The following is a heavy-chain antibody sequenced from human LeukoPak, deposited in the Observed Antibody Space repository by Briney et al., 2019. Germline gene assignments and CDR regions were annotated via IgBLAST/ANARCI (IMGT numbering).Heavy chain of an antibody. V-gene: IGHV3-48*01. CDR3: ARPTTSGCCPH. Sequence: GGSLRLSCAASGFTFSDYDMNWIRQAPGTGLEWVSYITGSSSSKYYADSVKGRFTISRDNAKNSLYLQMNSLRAEDTAVYYCARPTTSGCCPHWGQGTMVTVSS. CDR1: GFTFSDYD. CDR2: ITGSSSSK. D-gene: IGHD6-19*01. J-gene: IGHJ3*01.